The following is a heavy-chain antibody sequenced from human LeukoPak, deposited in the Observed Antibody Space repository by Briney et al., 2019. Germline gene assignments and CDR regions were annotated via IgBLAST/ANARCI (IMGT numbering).Heavy chain of an antibody. CDR1: GFTFSSYA. J-gene: IGHJ4*02. V-gene: IGHV3-30-3*01. D-gene: IGHD3-16*02. CDR2: ISYDGSNK. Sequence: GGSLRLSCAASGFTFSSYAMHWVRQAPGKGLGWVAVISYDGSNKYYADSVKGRFTISRDNSKNTLYLQMNSLRAEDTAVYYCARPSSYYDYVWGSYLAHWGQGTLVTVSS. CDR3: ARPSSYYDYVWGSYLAH.